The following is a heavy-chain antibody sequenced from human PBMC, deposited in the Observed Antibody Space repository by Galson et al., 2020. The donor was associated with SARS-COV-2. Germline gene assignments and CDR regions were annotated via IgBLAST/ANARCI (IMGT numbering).Heavy chain of an antibody. Sequence: GGSLRLSCAASGFTFSSYGMHWVRQAPGKGLEWVAVISYDGSNKYYADSVKGRFTISRDNSKNTLYLQMNSLRAEDTAVYYCAKDHRGYNLYYCCGMDVWGQGTTVTVSS. CDR1: GFTFSSYG. V-gene: IGHV3-30*18. CDR3: AKDHRGYNLYYCCGMDV. J-gene: IGHJ6*02. CDR2: ISYDGSNK. D-gene: IGHD1-20*01.